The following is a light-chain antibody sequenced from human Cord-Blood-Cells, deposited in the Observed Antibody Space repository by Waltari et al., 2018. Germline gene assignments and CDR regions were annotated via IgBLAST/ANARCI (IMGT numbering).Light chain of an antibody. J-gene: IGLJ2*01. CDR2: AVS. Sequence: QSALTQPASVSGSPGQSITISCTGTSSDVGSYNLVSWYQQHPGKAPKLMIYAVSKRPSGVSNRFSGSKSGNTASRTISGLQAEDEADYYCCSYAGSSTVVFGGGTKLTVL. CDR3: CSYAGSSTVV. CDR1: SSDVGSYNL. V-gene: IGLV2-23*02.